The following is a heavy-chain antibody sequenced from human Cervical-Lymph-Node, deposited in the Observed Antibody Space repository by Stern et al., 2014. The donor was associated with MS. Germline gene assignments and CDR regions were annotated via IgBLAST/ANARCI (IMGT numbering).Heavy chain of an antibody. J-gene: IGHJ6*02. CDR3: AKGGGLDHWGYYGMDV. CDR2: ISYDGSNK. V-gene: IGHV3-30*18. CDR1: GFTFSSCG. D-gene: IGHD2-15*01. Sequence: VHLVESGGSVVQPGRSLRLTCAASGFTFSSCGMHWVRQAPGKGLELVAVISYDGSNKYYPDSVSGRFTISRDNSKNTLYLQMNSLRAEDTAVYYCAKGGGLDHWGYYGMDVWGQGTTVTVSS.